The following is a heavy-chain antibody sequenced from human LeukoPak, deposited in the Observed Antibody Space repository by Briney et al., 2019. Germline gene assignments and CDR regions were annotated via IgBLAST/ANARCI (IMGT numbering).Heavy chain of an antibody. CDR3: ARGGELLPYYYYGMDV. CDR2: ISSSSSYI. CDR1: GFTFSRYW. Sequence: KAGGSLRLSCAASGFTFSRYWMQWVRQAPGKGLEWVSSISSSSSYIYYADSVKGRFTISRDNAKNSLYLQMNSLRAEDTAVYYCARGGELLPYYYYGMDVWGQGTTVTVSS. V-gene: IGHV3-21*01. D-gene: IGHD1-7*01. J-gene: IGHJ6*02.